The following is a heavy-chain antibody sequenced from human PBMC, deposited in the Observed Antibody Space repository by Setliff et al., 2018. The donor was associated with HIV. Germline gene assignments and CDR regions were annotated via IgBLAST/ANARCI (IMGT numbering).Heavy chain of an antibody. J-gene: IGHJ4*02. D-gene: IGHD3-10*02. CDR3: ARGQDGHSVLFDY. CDR2: IYNSGIT. Sequence: SSVTLSLTCTVSGASIRNYYWSWVRQPPGKGLEWIGYIYNSGITNYNPSLESRVTISVDTSKNQFSLKVSSVTAADTAVYFCARGQDGHSVLFDYWGQGALVTVSS. V-gene: IGHV4-59*01. CDR1: GASIRNYY.